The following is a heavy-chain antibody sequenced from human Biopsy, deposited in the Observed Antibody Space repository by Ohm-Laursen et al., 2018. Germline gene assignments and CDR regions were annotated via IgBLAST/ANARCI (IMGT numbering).Heavy chain of an antibody. Sequence: GSLRLSCAASGFTFHTYAMNWVRQAPGKGLEWVAHIDVSDYNTYYADSVRGRFTISRDNSKQMVHLEINSLTADDTAVYYCVKQWGGYNFGSRGQGTL. D-gene: IGHD1-14*01. CDR1: GFTFHTYA. CDR2: IDVSDYNT. V-gene: IGHV3-23*01. J-gene: IGHJ5*01. CDR3: VKQWGGYNFGS.